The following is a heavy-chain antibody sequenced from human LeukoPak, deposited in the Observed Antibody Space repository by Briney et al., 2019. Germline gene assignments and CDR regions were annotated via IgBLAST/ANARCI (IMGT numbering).Heavy chain of an antibody. CDR1: GFTFSSYE. CDR2: ISSSGSTI. J-gene: IGHJ4*02. V-gene: IGHV3-48*03. CDR3: ARGVVVAANDY. Sequence: GGSLRLSCAASGFTFSSYEMNWVRQAPGKGLEWVSYISSSGSTIYYADSVKGRFTIPRDNAKNSLCLQMNSLRAEDTAVYYCARGVVVAANDYWGQGTLVTVSS. D-gene: IGHD2-15*01.